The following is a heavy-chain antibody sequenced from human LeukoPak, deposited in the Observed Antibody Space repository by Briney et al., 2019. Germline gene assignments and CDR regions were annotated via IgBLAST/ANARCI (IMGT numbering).Heavy chain of an antibody. Sequence: ASVKVSCKASGYTFTNYAIHWIRQAPGQRLEWMGWISGGSGSTKYSQKLQGRVTITRDTSASTAYMELSSLISEDTAVYYCARDYGYSLLFYWGQGTLVSVSS. CDR2: ISGGSGST. CDR3: ARDYGYSLLFY. CDR1: GYTFTNYA. D-gene: IGHD5-12*01. J-gene: IGHJ4*02. V-gene: IGHV1-3*01.